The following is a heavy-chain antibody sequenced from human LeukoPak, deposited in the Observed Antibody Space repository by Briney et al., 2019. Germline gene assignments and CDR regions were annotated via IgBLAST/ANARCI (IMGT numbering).Heavy chain of an antibody. Sequence: SGPTLVNPTQTLTLTCTFSGFPLNTRGMCVSWIRQPPGKALEWLGIIDWDDDKYYTTSLKTRLTISKDTSKNQVVLTMTNMDPVDTATYYCARSQQQLDRALFVHWGQGTLVTVSS. CDR2: IDWDDDK. D-gene: IGHD6-13*01. CDR1: GFPLNTRGMC. J-gene: IGHJ4*02. CDR3: ARSQQQLDRALFVH. V-gene: IGHV2-70*01.